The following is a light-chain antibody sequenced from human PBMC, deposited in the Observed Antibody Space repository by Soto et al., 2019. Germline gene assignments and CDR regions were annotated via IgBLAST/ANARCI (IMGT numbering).Light chain of an antibody. CDR3: QQSYSGPPIT. Sequence: DIQMTQSPSSLSASVRDRVTITCRASQSISTYLNWYEQKPGKAPKLLIYAASSLQSGVPSRFSGSGSGTDFTLTISSLQPEDFATYYCQQSYSGPPITFGQGTRLEIK. J-gene: IGKJ5*01. V-gene: IGKV1-39*01. CDR1: QSISTY. CDR2: AAS.